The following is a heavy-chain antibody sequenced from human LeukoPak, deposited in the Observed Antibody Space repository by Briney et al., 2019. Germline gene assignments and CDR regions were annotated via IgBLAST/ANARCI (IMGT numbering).Heavy chain of an antibody. V-gene: IGHV4-34*01. CDR1: GGSFSGYY. J-gene: IGHJ4*02. CDR2: INHSGST. Sequence: PSETLSLTCAVYGGSFSGYYWSWIRQPPGKGLEWIGEINHSGSTNYNPSLKSRVTISVDTSKNQFSLKLSSVTAADTAVYYCATSPRGSGSYDYWGQGTLVTVSS. D-gene: IGHD3-10*01. CDR3: ATSPRGSGSYDY.